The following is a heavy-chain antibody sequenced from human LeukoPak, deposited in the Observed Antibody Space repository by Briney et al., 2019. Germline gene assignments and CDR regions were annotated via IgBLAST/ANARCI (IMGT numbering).Heavy chain of an antibody. V-gene: IGHV4-4*07. CDR3: ARGYSYGKNWFDP. D-gene: IGHD5-18*01. Sequence: PAGKGXXXIGRIYVRGTTDDNPTDYKPPLKSRVIMSVDTSKNQFSLNLSSVTAADTAVYYCARGYSYGKNWFDPWGQGTLVSVSS. J-gene: IGHJ5*02. CDR2: IYVRGTT.